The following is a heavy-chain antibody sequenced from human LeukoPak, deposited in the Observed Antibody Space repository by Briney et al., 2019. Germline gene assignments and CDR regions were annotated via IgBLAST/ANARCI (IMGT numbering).Heavy chain of an antibody. V-gene: IGHV3-23*01. D-gene: IGHD1-7*01. Sequence: GGSLTPSCAASGFTLSSSAMSWVRPAPGKGLYWVSAISGSGTGTYYADSVKGRFTISIDNSKNTLYLQMNSLRAEDTAVYYCAKEGGTGTRFDYWGQGTLVTVSS. CDR2: ISGSGTGT. J-gene: IGHJ4*02. CDR1: GFTLSSSA. CDR3: AKEGGTGTRFDY.